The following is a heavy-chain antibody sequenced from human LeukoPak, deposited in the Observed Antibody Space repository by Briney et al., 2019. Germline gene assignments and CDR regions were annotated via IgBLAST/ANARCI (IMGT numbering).Heavy chain of an antibody. CDR1: GGSISSYS. D-gene: IGHD1-7*01. J-gene: IGHJ4*02. Sequence: PSETLSLTCTVSGGSISSYSWNWVRQPPGKGLEWIGHIDYSGNSNYNPSLKSRVTISVDTSKNQLSLKLNSVTAADTAVYYCARSWGAGTTVVWGQGTLVTVCS. V-gene: IGHV4-59*01. CDR2: IDYSGNS. CDR3: ARSWGAGTTVV.